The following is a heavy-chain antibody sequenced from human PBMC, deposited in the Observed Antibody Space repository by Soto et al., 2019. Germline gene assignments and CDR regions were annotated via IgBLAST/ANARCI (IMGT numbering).Heavy chain of an antibody. CDR2: IFSNDAK. V-gene: IGHV2-26*01. J-gene: IGHJ4*02. CDR1: GFSLSNARMS. Sequence: QVPLKESGPVLVKPTETLTLTCTVSGFSLSNARMSVSWIRQPPGKSLEWLAHIFSNDAKSYIASLKSRLTISKDTSKRQVVLTLTTMETVDSATYDCARIRVWGCLCPNDYWGQGTLVTVSS. CDR3: ARIRVWGCLCPNDY. D-gene: IGHD2-2*01.